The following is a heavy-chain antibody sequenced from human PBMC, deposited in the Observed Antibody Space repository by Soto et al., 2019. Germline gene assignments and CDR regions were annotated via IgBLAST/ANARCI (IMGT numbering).Heavy chain of an antibody. J-gene: IGHJ6*02. CDR3: ARGAILTGYRYYYGMDV. V-gene: IGHV1-2*02. CDR2: INLNSGGT. D-gene: IGHD3-9*01. Sequence: VKVSCKASGYTFTGYYMHWVRQAPGQGLEWMGWINLNSGGTNYAQKFQGRVTMTRDTSISTAYMELSRLRSDDTAVYYCARGAILTGYRYYYGMDVWGQGTTVTVSS. CDR1: GYTFTGYY.